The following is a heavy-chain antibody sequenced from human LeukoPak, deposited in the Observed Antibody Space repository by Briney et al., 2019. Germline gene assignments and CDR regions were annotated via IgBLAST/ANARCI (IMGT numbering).Heavy chain of an antibody. J-gene: IGHJ3*02. CDR3: AKETPLYSSSRGAFDI. CDR2: IRYDGSNK. Sequence: GGSLRLSCAASGFTFSSYGMHWVRQAPGKGLEWVSFIRYDGSNKYYVDSVKGRFTISRDNSKTTLYLQMNSLRAEDTAVYYCAKETPLYSSSRGAFDIWGQGTMVTVSS. V-gene: IGHV3-30*02. CDR1: GFTFSSYG. D-gene: IGHD6-6*01.